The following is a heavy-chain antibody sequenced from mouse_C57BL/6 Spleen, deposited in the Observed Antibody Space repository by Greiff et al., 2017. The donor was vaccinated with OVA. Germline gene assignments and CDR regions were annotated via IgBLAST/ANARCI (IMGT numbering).Heavy chain of an antibody. V-gene: IGHV1-59*01. CDR3: AREYGRQFAY. CDR2: IDPSDSYT. CDR1: GYTFTSYW. Sequence: QVQLQQPGAELVRPGTSVKLSCKASGYTFTSYWMHWVKQRPGQGLEWIGVIDPSDSYTNYNQKFKGKATLTVDTSSSTAYMQLSSLTSEDSAVYYCAREYGRQFAYWGQGTLVTVSA. D-gene: IGHD1-1*01. J-gene: IGHJ3*01.